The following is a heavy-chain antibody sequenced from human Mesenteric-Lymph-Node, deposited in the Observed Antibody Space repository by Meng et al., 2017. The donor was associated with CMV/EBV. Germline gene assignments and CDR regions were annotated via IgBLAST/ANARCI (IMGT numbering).Heavy chain of an antibody. CDR3: ARDNVNPEGFDP. CDR2: INPNSGVS. D-gene: IGHD2/OR15-2a*01. J-gene: IGHJ5*02. V-gene: IGHV1-2*06. Sequence: QVQLLQARAEVGKPGASVMVSCKASGYTFTDFYIIWVRQAPGQGLEWMGRINPNSGVSNSAQNFQGRVTMTRDTSISTAYMELGRLTSDDTAVYYCARDNVNPEGFDPWGQGTLVTVSS. CDR1: GYTFTDFY.